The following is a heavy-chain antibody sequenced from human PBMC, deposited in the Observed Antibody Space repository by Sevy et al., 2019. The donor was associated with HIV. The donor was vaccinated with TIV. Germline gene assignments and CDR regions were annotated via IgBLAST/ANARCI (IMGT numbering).Heavy chain of an antibody. J-gene: IGHJ3*02. CDR1: GGTFSSYA. Sequence: ASVKVSCKASGGTFSSYAISWVRQAPGQGLEWMGGIIPIFGTANYAQKFQGRVTITADESTSTAYMELSSLRSEDTAVYYCARVPTPYDAFDIWGQGTMVTVSS. CDR2: IIPIFGTA. D-gene: IGHD4-17*01. V-gene: IGHV1-69*13. CDR3: ARVPTPYDAFDI.